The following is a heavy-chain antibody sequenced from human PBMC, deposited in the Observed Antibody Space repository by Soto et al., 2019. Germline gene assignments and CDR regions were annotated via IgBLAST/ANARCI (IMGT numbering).Heavy chain of an antibody. V-gene: IGHV4-61*05. CDR3: VRGVLRSGYYQSTFDY. J-gene: IGHJ4*02. D-gene: IGHD3-22*01. Sequence: SETLSLTCTVSGGSISSSSYYWGWIRQPPGKGLEGIGYIYYSGSTNYNPSLKSRVTISVDTSKNQFSLKLSFVTAADTAVYYCVRGVLRSGYYQSTFDYWGQGTLVTVSS. CDR2: IYYSGST. CDR1: GGSISSSSYY.